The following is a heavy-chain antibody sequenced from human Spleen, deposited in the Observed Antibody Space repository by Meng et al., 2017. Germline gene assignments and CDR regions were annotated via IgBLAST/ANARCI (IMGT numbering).Heavy chain of an antibody. J-gene: IGHJ4*02. V-gene: IGHV3-33*08. CDR3: ARDDYGTLDY. D-gene: IGHD4/OR15-4a*01. Sequence: SCAASGFTFSSYAMSWVRQAPGQGLEWLAPIWFDGSKDYYVDSVKGRFSIFRDNSKNTVYLQMNSLRAEDTAVYYCARDDYGTLDYWGQGTLVTVSS. CDR1: GFTFSSYA. CDR2: IWFDGSKD.